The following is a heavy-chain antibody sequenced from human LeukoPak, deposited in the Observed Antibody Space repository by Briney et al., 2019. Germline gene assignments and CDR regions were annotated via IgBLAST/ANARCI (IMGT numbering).Heavy chain of an antibody. V-gene: IGHV4-34*01. CDR1: GVSFSGYY. D-gene: IGHD3-3*01. CDR3: ARGRFYDFWSGYLSD. CDR2: INHSGST. Sequence: PSETLSLTCAVYGVSFSGYYWSWIRQPPGEGLEWIGEINHSGSTNYNPSLKSRVTISVDTSKNQFSLKLSSVIAADTAVYYCARGRFYDFWSGYLSDWGQGTLVTVSS. J-gene: IGHJ4*02.